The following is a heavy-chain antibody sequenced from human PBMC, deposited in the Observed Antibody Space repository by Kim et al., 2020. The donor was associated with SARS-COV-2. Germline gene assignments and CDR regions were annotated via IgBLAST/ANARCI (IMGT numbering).Heavy chain of an antibody. D-gene: IGHD3-16*01. V-gene: IGHV4-61*02. CDR2: IYTSGST. Sequence: SETLSLTCTVSGGSISSGSYYWSWIRQPAGKGLEWIGRIYTSGSTNYNPSLKSRVTISVDTSKNQFSLKLSSVTAADTAVYYCARGVLGSLGHNWFDPWGQGTLVTVSS. CDR1: GGSISSGSYY. CDR3: ARGVLGSLGHNWFDP. J-gene: IGHJ5*02.